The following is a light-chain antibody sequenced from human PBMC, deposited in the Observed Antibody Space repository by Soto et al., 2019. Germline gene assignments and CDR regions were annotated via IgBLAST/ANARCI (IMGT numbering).Light chain of an antibody. Sequence: EIVLTQSPGTLSLSPGEGASLSCRASQSVHTFLAWYQQKPGQAPRLLIYGASTRATGAPARFSGSGSGTDFTLTISSLEPEDFAVYYCHQRSNWPPDTFGQGTRLEIK. CDR1: QSVHTF. J-gene: IGKJ5*01. CDR2: GAS. CDR3: HQRSNWPPDT. V-gene: IGKV3-11*01.